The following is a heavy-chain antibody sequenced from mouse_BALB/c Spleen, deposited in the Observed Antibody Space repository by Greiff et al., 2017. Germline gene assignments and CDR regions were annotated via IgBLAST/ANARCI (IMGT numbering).Heavy chain of an antibody. J-gene: IGHJ4*01. Sequence: EVQVVESGGGLVKPGGSLKLSCAASGFTFSSYAMSWVRQTPEKRLEWVASISSGGSTYYPDSVKGRFTISRDNARNILYLQMSSLRSEDTAMYYCARGSSPLYAMDYWGQGTSVTVSS. V-gene: IGHV5-6-5*01. CDR2: ISSGGST. D-gene: IGHD1-1*01. CDR3: ARGSSPLYAMDY. CDR1: GFTFSSYA.